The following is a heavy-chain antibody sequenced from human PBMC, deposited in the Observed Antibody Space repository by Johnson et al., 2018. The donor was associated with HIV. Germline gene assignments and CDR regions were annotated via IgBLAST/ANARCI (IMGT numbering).Heavy chain of an antibody. CDR3: TRDSPTVYNCGSGYPADAFDI. J-gene: IGHJ3*02. V-gene: IGHV3-49*04. CDR1: GFTFGDYA. D-gene: IGHD3-3*01. Sequence: VQLVESGGGLVQPGRSLRLSCTASGFTFGDYAMSWVRQAPGKGLEWVGFIRSKAYGGTTEYAASVKGRFTISRDDSKSIAYLQMNSLKTEDTAVYYCTRDSPTVYNCGSGYPADAFDIWGQGTMGTVSS. CDR2: IRSKAYGGTT.